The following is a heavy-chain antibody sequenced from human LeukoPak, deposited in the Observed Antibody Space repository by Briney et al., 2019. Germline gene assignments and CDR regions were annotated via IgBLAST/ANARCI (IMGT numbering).Heavy chain of an antibody. CDR2: VYYDGTS. Sequence: SETLSLTCTVSGGSIDSHSYYWGWIRQPPGKGLEWIGSVYYDGTSYSNPSLKTRVGVFVDTSRDQFSLDLDFVTAADTALYYCVRHISTNTGYFDSCGQGTLVSVSS. V-gene: IGHV4-39*01. CDR1: GGSIDSHSYY. J-gene: IGHJ4*02. D-gene: IGHD5-24*01. CDR3: VRHISTNTGYFDS.